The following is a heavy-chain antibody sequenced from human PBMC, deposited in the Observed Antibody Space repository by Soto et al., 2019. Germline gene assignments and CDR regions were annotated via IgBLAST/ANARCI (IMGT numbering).Heavy chain of an antibody. CDR3: ARDIYSSSLKDYYYGMDV. CDR1: GFTFSSYG. J-gene: IGHJ6*02. CDR2: IWYDGSNK. Sequence: GGSLRLSCAASGFTFSSYGMHWVRQAPGKGLEWVAVIWYDGSNKYYADSVKGRFTISRDNSKNTLYLQMNSLRAEDTAVYYCARDIYSSSLKDYYYGMDVWGQGTTVTVSS. D-gene: IGHD6-6*01. V-gene: IGHV3-33*01.